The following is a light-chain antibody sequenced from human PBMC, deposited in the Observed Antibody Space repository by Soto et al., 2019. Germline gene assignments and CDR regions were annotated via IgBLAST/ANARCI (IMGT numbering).Light chain of an antibody. Sequence: DIQMTQSPSSLSASVGDRVTITCRASQTISTYLNWYQQKPGKAPRLLIYDASSLLSGVPSRFSGSGSGTDFTLTISSLQPEDFSTYYSQQSDSTPYTFGQGTKVDI. CDR3: QQSDSTPYT. V-gene: IGKV1-39*01. CDR2: DAS. CDR1: QTISTY. J-gene: IGKJ2*01.